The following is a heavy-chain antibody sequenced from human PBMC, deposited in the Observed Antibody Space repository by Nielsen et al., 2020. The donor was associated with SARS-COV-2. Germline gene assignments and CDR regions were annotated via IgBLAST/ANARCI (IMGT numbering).Heavy chain of an antibody. V-gene: IGHV4-31*03. CDR1: GDSISSSTNY. CDR3: ARDPLWFGELLAAFDI. CDR2: IYYSGRT. D-gene: IGHD3-10*01. Sequence: SETLSLTCTVSGDSISSSTNYWSWIRQHPGKGLEWIGYIYYSGRTFYSPSLKSRVTISLDTSKNQFSLKLSSVTAADTAVYYCARDPLWFGELLAAFDIWGQGTMVTVSS. J-gene: IGHJ3*02.